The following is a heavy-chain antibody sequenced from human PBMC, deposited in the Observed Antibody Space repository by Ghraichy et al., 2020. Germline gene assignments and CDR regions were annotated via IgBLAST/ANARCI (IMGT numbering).Heavy chain of an antibody. CDR1: GFTFSNAW. CDR3: TTLGLSDS. V-gene: IGHV3-15*01. CDR2: IRSKADGGTT. Sequence: GGSLRLSCAASGFTFSNAWMSWVRQAPGKGLEWLGRIRSKADGGTTDYAAPVKGRFFFSRDDSKDTLYLQMNSLKTEDTAVYYCTTLGLSDSWVQGTLVTVSS. J-gene: IGHJ4*02. D-gene: IGHD2/OR15-2a*01.